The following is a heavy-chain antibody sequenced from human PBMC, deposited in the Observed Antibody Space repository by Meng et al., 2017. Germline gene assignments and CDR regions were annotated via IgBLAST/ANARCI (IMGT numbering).Heavy chain of an antibody. CDR1: GGSISSGGYY. CDR3: ARVHYYDSSGYNNWYFDL. J-gene: IGHJ2*01. D-gene: IGHD3-22*01. Sequence: VGLEESGRGLVKPSQTLSLTCTVSGGSISSGGYYWSWIRQHPGKGLEWIGYIYYSGSTYYNPSLKSLVTISVDTSKNQFSLKLSSVTAADTAVYYCARVHYYDSSGYNNWYFDLWGRGTLVTVSS. V-gene: IGHV4-31*01. CDR2: IYYSGST.